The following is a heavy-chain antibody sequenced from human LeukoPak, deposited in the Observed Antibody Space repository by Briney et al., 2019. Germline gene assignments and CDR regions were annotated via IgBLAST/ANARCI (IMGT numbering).Heavy chain of an antibody. CDR2: FDPEDGET. CDR3: APDGGLLGELLWPGGFDY. J-gene: IGHJ4*02. Sequence: ASVRVSCKVSGYTLTELSMHWVRQAPGKGLEWMGGFDPEDGETIYAHKLQGRVTMTEETYTDTAYMELSSLRSKDTAVYYCAPDGGLLGELLWPGGFDYWGQGTLVTVSS. D-gene: IGHD3-10*01. V-gene: IGHV1-24*01. CDR1: GYTLTELS.